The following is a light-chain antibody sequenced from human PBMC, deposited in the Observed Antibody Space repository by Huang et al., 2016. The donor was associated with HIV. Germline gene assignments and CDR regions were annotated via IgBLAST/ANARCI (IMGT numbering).Light chain of an antibody. V-gene: IGKV1-NL1*01. J-gene: IGKJ1*01. CDR3: PQYHSSWT. Sequence: DIQMTQSPLSLSASVGDRVTITCRAAQGIRNSLAWYQQKPGKAPKLLVYAASRLESGGPSWFSGSGAGTNVALTISSLHPEDFATYYCPQYHSSWTFGQGTKVEIK. CDR1: QGIRNS. CDR2: AAS.